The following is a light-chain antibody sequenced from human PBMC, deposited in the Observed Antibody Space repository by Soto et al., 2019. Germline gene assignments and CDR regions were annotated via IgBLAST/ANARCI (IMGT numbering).Light chain of an antibody. Sequence: QAVVTQSSSASASLGSSVKLTCTLSSGHSSYVIAWHQQQPGKAPRYLMKLEGSGGYNKGSGVPDRFSGSSSGADRYLTISNLQFEDEADYYCETWDGNTRVFGGGTKLTVL. CDR1: SGHSSYV. J-gene: IGLJ3*02. V-gene: IGLV4-60*02. CDR3: ETWDGNTRV. CDR2: LEGSGGY.